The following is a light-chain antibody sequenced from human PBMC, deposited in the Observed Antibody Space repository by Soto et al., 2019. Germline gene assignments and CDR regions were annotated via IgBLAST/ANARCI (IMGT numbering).Light chain of an antibody. Sequence: DIVMTQTPLSLSVTPGQPASISCKSSQSLLHSDGKTYLYWYLQKPGQSPQLLIYEVSSRFSGVXXXXXXRXXEXXXXXXXXXVXAXDVGVXXXXQGIHLLLTFGGGTKVEIK. V-gene: IGKV2-29*01. CDR1: QSLLHSDGKTY. CDR2: EVS. CDR3: XQGIHLLLT. J-gene: IGKJ4*01.